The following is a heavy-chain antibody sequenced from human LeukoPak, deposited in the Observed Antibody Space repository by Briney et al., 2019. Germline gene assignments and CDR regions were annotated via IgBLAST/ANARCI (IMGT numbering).Heavy chain of an antibody. CDR2: IYHSGTT. CDR1: NYSITSGYF. V-gene: IGHV4-38-2*02. D-gene: IGHD3-22*01. J-gene: IGHJ4*02. CDR3: ARDGVFHDSDGYSFDY. Sequence: SETLSLTCAVSNYSITSGYFWGWIRQPPGKGLEWIASIYHSGTTYYNPSLRNRVTLFVDTSKNQFSLKLTSLTAADTAVYYCARDGVFHDSDGYSFDYWGQGTLVTVSP.